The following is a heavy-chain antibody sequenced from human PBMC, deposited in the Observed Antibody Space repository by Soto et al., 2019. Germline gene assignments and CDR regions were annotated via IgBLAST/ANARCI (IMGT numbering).Heavy chain of an antibody. V-gene: IGHV3-49*03. J-gene: IGHJ3*02. D-gene: IGHD2-2*01. CDR2: IRSKAYGGTT. CDR3: TRGKECSSTSCANDAFDI. Sequence: GGSLRLSCTASGFTFGDYAMSWFRQAPGKGLEWVGFIRSKAYGGTTEYAASVKGRFTISRDDSKSIAYLQMNSLKTEDTAVYYCTRGKECSSTSCANDAFDIWGQGTMVTVSS. CDR1: GFTFGDYA.